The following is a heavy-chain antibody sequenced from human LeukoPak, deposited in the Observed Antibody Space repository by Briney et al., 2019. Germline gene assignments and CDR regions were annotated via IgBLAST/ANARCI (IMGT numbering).Heavy chain of an antibody. V-gene: IGHV4-39*01. CDR2: IYYSGST. CDR1: GGSISSRSYY. CDR3: ARQRGITMERFDP. Sequence: SETLSLTCTVSGGSISSRSYYWGWIRQPPGKGLEWIGSIYYSGSTYFNPSLKSRVTISVDTSKNQFSLKLSSVTAADTAVYYCARQRGITMERFDPWGQGTLVTVSS. D-gene: IGHD3-10*01. J-gene: IGHJ5*02.